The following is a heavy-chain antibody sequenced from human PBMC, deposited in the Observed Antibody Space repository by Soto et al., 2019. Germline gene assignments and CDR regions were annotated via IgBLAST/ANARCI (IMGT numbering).Heavy chain of an antibody. J-gene: IGHJ6*03. CDR2: IYYSGST. CDR3: ARLEPGYNSVGYYYYYMDV. Sequence: SETLSLTCTVSGGSISSYYWSWIRQPPGKGLEWIGYIYYSGSTNYNPSLKSRVTISVDTSKNQFSLKLSSVTAADTAVYYCARLEPGYNSVGYYYYYMDVWGKGTTVTVSS. CDR1: GGSISSYY. V-gene: IGHV4-59*08. D-gene: IGHD1-1*01.